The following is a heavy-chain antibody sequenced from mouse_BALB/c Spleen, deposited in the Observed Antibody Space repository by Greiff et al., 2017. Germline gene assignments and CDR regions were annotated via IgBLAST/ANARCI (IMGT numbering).Heavy chain of an antibody. CDR1: GFTFSSYA. CDR3: ARYYYGSSGTGYYSIYY. V-gene: IGHV5-6-5*01. D-gene: IGHD1-1*01. J-gene: IGHJ4*01. CDR2: ISSGGST. Sequence: EGRLGESGGGVVKQGGSLKLSCAASGFTFSSYAMSWVRQTPEKRLEWVASISSGGSTYDPDSVKGRVTSSRDNARNILYLQMSSLRSEDTAMYYCARYYYGSSGTGYYSIYYCGQGTSVTVSS.